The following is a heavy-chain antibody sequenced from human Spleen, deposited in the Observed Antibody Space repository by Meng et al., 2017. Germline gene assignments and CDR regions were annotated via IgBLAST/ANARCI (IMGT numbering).Heavy chain of an antibody. CDR1: GGAFSYCY. CDR2: INHSGST. Sequence: ELLKPSESLSSPCVVSGGAFSYCYWSLIRHPPGKGLGWIGEINHSGSTNYNPSLESRATISVDTSQNNLSLKLSSVTAADSAVYYCARGPTTMAHDFDYWGQGTLVTVSS. CDR3: ARGPTTMAHDFDY. D-gene: IGHD4-11*01. J-gene: IGHJ4*02. V-gene: IGHV4-34*01.